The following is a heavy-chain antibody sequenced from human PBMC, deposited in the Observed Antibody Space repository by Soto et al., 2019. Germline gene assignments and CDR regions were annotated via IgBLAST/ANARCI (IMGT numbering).Heavy chain of an antibody. CDR3: ARAWGLLPYYVMNV. V-gene: IGHV4-61*03. CDR1: GDSVTSGSYY. Sequence: SETLSLTCIVSGDSVTSGSYYWTWLRQPPGKGLEWIGYISYTGRTKYNPSLQSRVTISVDTSKNDFFLNLSSVTAADTAVYFCARAWGLLPYYVMNVWGHGTAVTVSS. CDR2: ISYTGRT. D-gene: IGHD7-27*01. J-gene: IGHJ6*02.